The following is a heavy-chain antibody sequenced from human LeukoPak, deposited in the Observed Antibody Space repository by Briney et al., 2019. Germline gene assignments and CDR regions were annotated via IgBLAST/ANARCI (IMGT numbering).Heavy chain of an antibody. CDR3: ARVAGRSYSTRYYFGY. D-gene: IGHD6-13*01. CDR2: MNPNSGNT. J-gene: IGHJ4*02. V-gene: IGHV1-8*01. Sequence: ASVKVSCKASGYTFTSYDINWVRQATGQGLEWMGWMNPNSGNTGYAQKFQGRVTMTRNTSISTAYMELSSLRSEDTAVYYCARVAGRSYSTRYYFGYWGQGTLVTVSS. CDR1: GYTFTSYD.